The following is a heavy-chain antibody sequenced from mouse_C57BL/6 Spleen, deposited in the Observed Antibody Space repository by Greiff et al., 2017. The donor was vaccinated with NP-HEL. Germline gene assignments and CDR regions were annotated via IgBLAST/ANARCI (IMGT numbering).Heavy chain of an antibody. Sequence: EVMLVESEGGLVQPGSSMKLSCTASGFTFSDYYMAWVRQVPEKGLEWVANINYDGSSTYYLDSLKSRFIISRDNAKNILYLQMSSLKSEDTATYYCARVGSSGFAYWGQGTLVTVSA. CDR1: GFTFSDYY. J-gene: IGHJ3*01. CDR3: ARVGSSGFAY. V-gene: IGHV5-16*01. CDR2: INYDGSST. D-gene: IGHD1-1*01.